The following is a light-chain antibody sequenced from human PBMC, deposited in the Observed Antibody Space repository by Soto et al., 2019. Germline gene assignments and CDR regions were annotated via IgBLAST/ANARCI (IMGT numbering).Light chain of an antibody. CDR2: AAS. Sequence: EIQITEGRCSLTESIGDRVTITCRASQSISSYLNWYQQKPGKAPKLLIYAASSLQSGVPSRFSGSGSGTDFTLTISSLQPEDFATYYCQQSYRTPFTFGHGTRLYIK. CDR1: QSISSY. J-gene: IGKJ5*01. V-gene: IGKV1-39*01. CDR3: QQSYRTPFT.